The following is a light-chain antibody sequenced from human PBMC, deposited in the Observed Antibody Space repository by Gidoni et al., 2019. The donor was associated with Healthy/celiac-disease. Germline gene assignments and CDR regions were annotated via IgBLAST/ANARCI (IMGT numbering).Light chain of an antibody. V-gene: IGKV3-11*01. J-gene: IGKJ2*01. CDR3: QQRSNWPPGYT. Sequence: EIVLTQSPATLSLSPGERATRSCRASQSVSSYLAWYQQKPGQAPRLLIYDASNRATGIPARFSGSGSGTDFTLTISSLEPEDFAVYYCQQRSNWPPGYTFXXXTKLEIK. CDR1: QSVSSY. CDR2: DAS.